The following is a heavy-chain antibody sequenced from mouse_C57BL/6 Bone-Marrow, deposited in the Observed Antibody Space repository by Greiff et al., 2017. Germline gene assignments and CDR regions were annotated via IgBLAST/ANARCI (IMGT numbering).Heavy chain of an antibody. CDR3: TPSSHAMDY. D-gene: IGHD1-1*01. J-gene: IGHJ4*01. V-gene: IGHV14-4*01. CDR2: IDPENGDT. CDR1: GFNIKDDY. Sequence: EVQLQESGAELVRPGASVKLSCTASGFNIKDDYMHWVKQRPEQGLEWIGWIDPENGDTAYASKFQGKATITADTSSNTAYLQLSSLTSEDTAVYYCTPSSHAMDYWGQGTSVTVSS.